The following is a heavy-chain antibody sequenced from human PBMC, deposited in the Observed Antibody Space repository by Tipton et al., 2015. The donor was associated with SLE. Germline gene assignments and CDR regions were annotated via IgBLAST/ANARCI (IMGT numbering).Heavy chain of an antibody. CDR1: GFTFSNFA. D-gene: IGHD2-21*02. Sequence: SLRLSCEASGFTFSNFAMHWVRQAPGKGLEYVSTIGSRGGGIYYADSAEGRSTTSRDNSKNTLYLQMGSLRAEDTAVYFCARGRPVTFRDLDDWGQGTLVTVSS. V-gene: IGHV3-64*02. CDR3: ARGRPVTFRDLDD. CDR2: IGSRGGGI. J-gene: IGHJ4*02.